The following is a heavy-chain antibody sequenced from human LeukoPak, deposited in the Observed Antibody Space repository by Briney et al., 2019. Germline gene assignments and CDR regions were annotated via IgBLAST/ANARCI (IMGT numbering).Heavy chain of an antibody. V-gene: IGHV1-46*01. Sequence: ASVKVSCKASGYTFTSYYMHWVRQAPGQGLEWMGIINPSGGSTSYAQKFQGRVTMTRDASISTAYMELNRLRSDDTAVYYCARKLSTYYYDSSGYYAFDYWGQGTLVTVSS. J-gene: IGHJ4*02. CDR3: ARKLSTYYYDSSGYYAFDY. CDR2: INPSGGST. CDR1: GYTFTSYY. D-gene: IGHD3-22*01.